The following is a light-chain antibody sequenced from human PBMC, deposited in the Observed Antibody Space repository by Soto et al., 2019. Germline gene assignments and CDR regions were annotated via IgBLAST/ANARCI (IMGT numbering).Light chain of an antibody. J-gene: IGKJ1*01. CDR1: QSISSW. V-gene: IGKV1-39*01. CDR2: AAS. Sequence: DIQMTQSPSSLSVSVGDRFTITCLASQSISSWLAWYEQKPGKAPKLLIYAASSLQSGVPSGFSGSGSGTDFTLTISSLQPEDVETYYCQQSYSNPRTFGQGTKVDNK. CDR3: QQSYSNPRT.